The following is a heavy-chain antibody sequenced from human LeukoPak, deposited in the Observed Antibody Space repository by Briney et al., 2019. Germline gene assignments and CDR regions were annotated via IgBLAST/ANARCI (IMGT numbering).Heavy chain of an antibody. D-gene: IGHD3-22*01. CDR1: GFTFSSYA. Sequence: GGSLRLSCAASGFTFSSYAMSWVRQAPGKGLEWVSSISGRGGSTDYADSVKGRFTISRDNAKNSLYLQMNSLRAEDTAVYYCARDLIPTDYYDSSGYFDYWGQGTLVTVSS. J-gene: IGHJ4*02. CDR2: ISGRGGST. V-gene: IGHV3-23*01. CDR3: ARDLIPTDYYDSSGYFDY.